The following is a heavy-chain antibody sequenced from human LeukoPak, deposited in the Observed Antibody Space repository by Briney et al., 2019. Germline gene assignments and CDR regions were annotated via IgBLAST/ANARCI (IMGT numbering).Heavy chain of an antibody. V-gene: IGHV4-38-2*02. CDR3: ARGFRGDNFDY. CDR1: GYSISSGYY. CDR2: IYHSGST. D-gene: IGHD7-27*01. Sequence: SETLSLTCTVSGYSISSGYYWGWIRQPPGKGLEWIGSIYHSGSTYYNPSLKSRVTISVDTSNNQFSLKLSSVTAADTAVYYCARGFRGDNFDYWGQGTLVTVSS. J-gene: IGHJ4*02.